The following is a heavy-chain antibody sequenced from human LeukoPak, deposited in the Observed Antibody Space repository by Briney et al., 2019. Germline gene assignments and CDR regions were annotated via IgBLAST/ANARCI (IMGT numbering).Heavy chain of an antibody. J-gene: IGHJ4*02. D-gene: IGHD3-10*01. Sequence: SETLSLTCAVSGGSISSGNWWRWVRQPPGKGLEWIGEIYHSGSTNYNPSLKSRVTISVDKSKNQFSLKLSSVTAADTAVYYCARVIVMVRGVIQSHYFDYWGQGTLVTVSS. V-gene: IGHV4-4*02. CDR3: ARVIVMVRGVIQSHYFDY. CDR1: GGSISSGNW. CDR2: IYHSGST.